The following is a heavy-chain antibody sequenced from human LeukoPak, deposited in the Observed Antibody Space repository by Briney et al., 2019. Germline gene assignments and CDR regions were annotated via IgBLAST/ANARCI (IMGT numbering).Heavy chain of an antibody. CDR1: GYTFTGYY. D-gene: IGHD6-13*01. CDR3: ARDPLAAAGTGIFDY. V-gene: IGHV1-2*04. Sequence: ASVKVSCKASGYTFTGYYMHWVRQAPGQGLEWMGWINPNSGGTNYAQKFQGWVTMTRDTSISTAYMELSRLRSDDKAVYYCARDPLAAAGTGIFDYWGQGTLVTVSS. J-gene: IGHJ4*02. CDR2: INPNSGGT.